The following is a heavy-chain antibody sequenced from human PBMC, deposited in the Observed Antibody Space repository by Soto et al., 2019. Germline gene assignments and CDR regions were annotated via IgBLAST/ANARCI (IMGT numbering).Heavy chain of an antibody. Sequence: WTWIRQHPGKGLEWGGYVYYSGGSYYNPSLESRVTMSVDTSENQVSLRLRSVTVADTAVHYCARVCYCTRAVWSPCCSNDPYIMDVWGQGTTVTVSS. CDR2: VYYSGGS. J-gene: IGHJ6*02. V-gene: IGHV4-31*02. D-gene: IGHD2-8*01. CDR3: ARVCYCTRAVWSPCCSNDPYIMDV.